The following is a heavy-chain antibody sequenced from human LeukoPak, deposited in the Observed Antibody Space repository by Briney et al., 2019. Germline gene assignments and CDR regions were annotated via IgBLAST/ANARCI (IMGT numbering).Heavy chain of an antibody. CDR3: ARERRGEWELPY. CDR1: GYTFTGYY. V-gene: IGHV1-2*06. D-gene: IGHD1-26*01. J-gene: IGHJ4*02. Sequence: ASVKVSCKASGYTFTGYYMHWVRQAPGQGLEWMGRINPNSGGTNYAQKFQGRVTMTRGASISTAYMELSRLRSDDTAVYYSARERRGEWELPYWGQGTLVTVSS. CDR2: INPNSGGT.